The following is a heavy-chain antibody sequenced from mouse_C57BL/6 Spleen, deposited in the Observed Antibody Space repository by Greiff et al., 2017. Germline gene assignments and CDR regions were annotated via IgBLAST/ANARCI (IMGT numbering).Heavy chain of an antibody. CDR2: IDPNSGGT. V-gene: IGHV1-72*01. CDR1: GYTFTSYW. Sequence: VKQSCKASGYTFTSYWMHWVKQRPGRGLEWIGRIDPNSGGTKYNEKFKSKATLTVDKPSSTAYMQLSSLTSEDSAVYYCARRGTMAVGNAMDYWGQGTSVTVSS. CDR3: ARRGTMAVGNAMDY. J-gene: IGHJ4*01. D-gene: IGHD1-1*02.